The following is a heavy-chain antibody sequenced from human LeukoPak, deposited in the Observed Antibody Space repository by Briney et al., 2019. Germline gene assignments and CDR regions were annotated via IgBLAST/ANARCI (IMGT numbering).Heavy chain of an antibody. Sequence: GGSLRLSCAASGFTFSSYAMSWVRQAPGKGLEWVSAISGSGGSTYYADSVKGRFTISRDNSKNTLYLQMNSLRAEDTAVYYCAKSPNGYGSSGPSDYWGQGTLVTVSS. CDR1: GFTFSSYA. CDR3: AKSPNGYGSSGPSDY. J-gene: IGHJ4*02. V-gene: IGHV3-23*01. D-gene: IGHD2-2*03. CDR2: ISGSGGST.